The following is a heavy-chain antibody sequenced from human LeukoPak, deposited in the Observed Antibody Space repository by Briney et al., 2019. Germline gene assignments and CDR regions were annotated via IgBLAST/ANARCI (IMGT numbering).Heavy chain of an antibody. CDR2: INNSGST. J-gene: IGHJ4*02. CDR1: GGSFSGYY. Sequence: PSETLSLTCAVYGGSFSGYYWSWIRQSPGKGLEWIGEINNSGSTKYNPSLKSRVTISVDTSKNQFSLKLISVTAADTAVYYCAREGTEAYFYDSSGYPPDYWGQGTLVTVSS. V-gene: IGHV4-34*01. D-gene: IGHD3-22*01. CDR3: AREGTEAYFYDSSGYPPDY.